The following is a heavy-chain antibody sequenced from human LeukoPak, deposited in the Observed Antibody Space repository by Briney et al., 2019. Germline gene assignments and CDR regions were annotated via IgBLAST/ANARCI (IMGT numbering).Heavy chain of an antibody. CDR3: ARSGDPYGDYYGMDV. CDR2: IYPGDSDT. CDR1: GYSFTSYW. J-gene: IGHJ6*02. Sequence: GESLKISCKGSGYSFTSYWIGWVRQMPGKGLEWMGIIYPGDSDTRYSPSFKGQVTISADKSISTAYLQWSSLKASDTAMYYCARSGDPYGDYYGMDVWGQGTTVTVSS. V-gene: IGHV5-51*01. D-gene: IGHD2-21*01.